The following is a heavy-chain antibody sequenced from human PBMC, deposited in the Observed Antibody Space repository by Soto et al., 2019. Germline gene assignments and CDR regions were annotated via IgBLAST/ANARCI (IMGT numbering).Heavy chain of an antibody. Sequence: GGSLRLSCAASGFTFSSYSMNWVRQAPGKGLEWVSSISSSSSYIYYADSVKGRFTISRDNARNSLYLQMNSLRAEDTAVYYCARSTDLVVPAAIAGRDYYYYYYMDVWGKGTTVTVSS. CDR3: ARSTDLVVPAAIAGRDYYYYYYMDV. V-gene: IGHV3-21*01. CDR2: ISSSSSYI. CDR1: GFTFSSYS. J-gene: IGHJ6*03. D-gene: IGHD2-2*01.